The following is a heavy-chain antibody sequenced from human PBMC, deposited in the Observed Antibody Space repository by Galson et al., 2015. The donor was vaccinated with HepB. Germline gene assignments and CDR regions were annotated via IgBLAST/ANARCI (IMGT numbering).Heavy chain of an antibody. V-gene: IGHV3-21*01. Sequence: SLRLSCAASGFTFSSYSMNWVRQAPGKGLEWVSSISSSSSYIYCADSVKGRFTISRDNAKNSLYLQMNSLRAEDTAVYYCARDWQGEEAYYDFWSGYRDQFFDYWGQGTLVTVSS. CDR1: GFTFSSYS. D-gene: IGHD3-3*01. CDR3: ARDWQGEEAYYDFWSGYRDQFFDY. J-gene: IGHJ4*02. CDR2: ISSSSSYI.